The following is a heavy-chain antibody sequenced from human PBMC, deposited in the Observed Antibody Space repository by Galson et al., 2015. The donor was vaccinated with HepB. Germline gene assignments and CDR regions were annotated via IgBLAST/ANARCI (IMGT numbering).Heavy chain of an antibody. CDR2: ISSSGSTI. D-gene: IGHD3-3*01. V-gene: IGHV3-11*01. Sequence: SLRLSCAASGFTFSDYYMSWIRQAPGKGLEWVSYISSSGSTIYYADSVKGRFTISRDNAKNSLYLQMNSPRAEDTAMYYCARDCFWSGYYWGWFDPWGQGTLVTVSS. J-gene: IGHJ5*02. CDR3: ARDCFWSGYYWGWFDP. CDR1: GFTFSDYY.